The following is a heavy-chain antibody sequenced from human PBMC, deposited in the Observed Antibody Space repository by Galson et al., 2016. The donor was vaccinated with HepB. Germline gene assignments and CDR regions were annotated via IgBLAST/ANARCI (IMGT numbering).Heavy chain of an antibody. Sequence: SLRLSCAASGFTFSSYAMSWVRQAPGKGLEWLSAIGGSGDNIYYADSVKGRFTFSRDNSKNTLYLQMNSLGAEDTATYYCVKGGLSSGWASSWGQGILVTVSS. D-gene: IGHD6-25*01. J-gene: IGHJ4*02. V-gene: IGHV3-23*01. CDR3: VKGGLSSGWASS. CDR1: GFTFSSYA. CDR2: IGGSGDNI.